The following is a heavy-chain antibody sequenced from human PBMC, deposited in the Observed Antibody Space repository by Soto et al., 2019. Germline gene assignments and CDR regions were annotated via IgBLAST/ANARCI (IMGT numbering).Heavy chain of an antibody. D-gene: IGHD3-9*01. CDR3: ARALILTGYYIHDAFDI. CDR1: GGSISSYY. CDR2: IYYSGST. Sequence: QVQLQESGPGLVKPSETLSFTCTVSGGSISSYYWSWIRQPPGKGLEWIGYIYYSGSTNYNPSLKIRVTISVDTSKTQCSLKLSSVTAADTAVYYCARALILTGYYIHDAFDIWGQGTMVTVSS. J-gene: IGHJ3*02. V-gene: IGHV4-59*01.